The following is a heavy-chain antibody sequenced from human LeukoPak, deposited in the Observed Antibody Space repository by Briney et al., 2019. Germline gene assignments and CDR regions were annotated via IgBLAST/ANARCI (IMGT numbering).Heavy chain of an antibody. Sequence: PSETLSLTCAVYGGSFSGYYWSWIRQPPGKGLEWIGYIYYSGSTNYNPSLKSRVTISVDTSKNQFSLKLSSVTAADTAVYYCARGTTSFQYYFDYWGQGTLVTVSS. CDR1: GGSFSGYY. D-gene: IGHD2-2*01. CDR3: ARGTTSFQYYFDY. V-gene: IGHV4-59*01. CDR2: IYYSGST. J-gene: IGHJ4*02.